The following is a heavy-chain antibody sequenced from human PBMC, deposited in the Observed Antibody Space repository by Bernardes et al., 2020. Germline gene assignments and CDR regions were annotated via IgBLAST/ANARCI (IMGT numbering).Heavy chain of an antibody. Sequence: GGSLRLSCVVSGLIVRENYMTWVRQAPGKGLEWVSSISDGGRTQYVDSVKGRFTISRDTSKNTLYLQMSSLRADDTAVYYCARDHHPPGDYSGSGTGGYYGMDVWGQGTTVTVSS. J-gene: IGHJ6*02. D-gene: IGHD3-10*01. CDR3: ARDHHPPGDYSGSGTGGYYGMDV. V-gene: IGHV3-66*01. CDR1: GLIVRENY. CDR2: ISDGGRT.